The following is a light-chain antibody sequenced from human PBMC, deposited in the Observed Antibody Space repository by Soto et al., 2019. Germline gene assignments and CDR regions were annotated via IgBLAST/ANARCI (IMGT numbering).Light chain of an antibody. J-gene: IGKJ4*01. CDR3: QQYKDWPPHT. Sequence: EITLTQSPGTLSVSPGETVTLVCRASQSVSVYLAWYQQKSGQPPRLLIHGASDRATGVPARFSGSGSATEFTLRIDSLQSEDFGTYDGQQYKDWPPHTFGGGTRVDIK. CDR1: QSVSVY. V-gene: IGKV3-15*01. CDR2: GAS.